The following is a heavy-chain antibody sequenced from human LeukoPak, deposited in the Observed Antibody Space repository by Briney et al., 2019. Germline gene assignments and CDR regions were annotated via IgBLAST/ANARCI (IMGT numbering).Heavy chain of an antibody. CDR3: ARGWDGIAVAGSFDY. CDR1: GGSTSGYY. J-gene: IGHJ4*02. Sequence: SETLSLTCTVSGGSTSGYYWSWIRQPPGKGLEWIGDIYYSGSTNYNPSLTSRVTMSIDTSKNQFSLKLNSVTAADTAVYYCARGWDGIAVAGSFDYWGQGTLVTVSS. V-gene: IGHV4-59*01. CDR2: IYYSGST. D-gene: IGHD6-19*01.